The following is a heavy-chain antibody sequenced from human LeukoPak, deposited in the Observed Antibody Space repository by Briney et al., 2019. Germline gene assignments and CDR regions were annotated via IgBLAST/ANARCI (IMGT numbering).Heavy chain of an antibody. CDR2: INQDGSAK. D-gene: IGHD3-22*01. Sequence: PGGSLRLSCAASGFTFSSYWMSWVRQAPGKGLEWVANINQDGSAKYYVDSVKGRFTISRDNAKNSLYLQMNSLRAEDTAVYYCAKAGYDSSGYQGAFDYWGQGTLVTVSS. CDR3: AKAGYDSSGYQGAFDY. J-gene: IGHJ4*02. V-gene: IGHV3-7*01. CDR1: GFTFSSYW.